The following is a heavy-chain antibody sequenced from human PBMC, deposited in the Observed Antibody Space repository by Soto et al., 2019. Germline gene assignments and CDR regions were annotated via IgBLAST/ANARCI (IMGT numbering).Heavy chain of an antibody. CDR2: INAGNGNT. V-gene: IGHV1-3*01. D-gene: IGHD6-6*01. CDR3: ARAKEQLPEVYYYYGMDV. Sequence: GASVKVSCKASGYTFTSYAMHWVRQAPGQRLEWMGWINAGNGNTKYSQKFQGRVTITRDTSASTAYMELSSLRSEDTAVYYCARAKEQLPEVYYYYGMDVWGQGTTVTVSS. J-gene: IGHJ6*02. CDR1: GYTFTSYA.